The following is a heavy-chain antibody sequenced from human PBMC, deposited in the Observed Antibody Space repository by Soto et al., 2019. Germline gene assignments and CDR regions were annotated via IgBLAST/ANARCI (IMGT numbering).Heavy chain of an antibody. V-gene: IGHV3-9*01. CDR2: ISWNSGSI. CDR3: AKDNEWDLRYFEY. J-gene: IGHJ4*02. Sequence: EVQLVESGGGLVQPGRSLRLSCATSGFTFDDYAMHWVRQAPGKGLGWVSGISWNSGSIGYADSVKGRFTISRDNANSSLYLQMNSLRAEDTALYFCAKDNEWDLRYFEYWGQGTLVTVSS. D-gene: IGHD1-26*01. CDR1: GFTFDDYA.